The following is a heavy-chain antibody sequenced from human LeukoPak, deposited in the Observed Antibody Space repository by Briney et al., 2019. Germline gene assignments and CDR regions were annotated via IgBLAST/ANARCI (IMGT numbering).Heavy chain of an antibody. CDR2: ISRNGGST. D-gene: IGHD2-15*01. Sequence: GGSLRLSCAASGFTFSSYAMHWVRQAPGKGLEYVSAISRNGGSTYYANYVKGRFTISRDNSKNTLYLQMNSLRAEDTAVYYCAKKDIVVVVAATLNGGFDPWGQGTLVTVSS. J-gene: IGHJ5*02. V-gene: IGHV3-64*01. CDR1: GFTFSSYA. CDR3: AKKDIVVVVAATLNGGFDP.